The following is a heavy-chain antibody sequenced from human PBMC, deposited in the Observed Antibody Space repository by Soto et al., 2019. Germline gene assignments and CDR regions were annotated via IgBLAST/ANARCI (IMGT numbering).Heavy chain of an antibody. CDR2: ISSSSSTI. V-gene: IGHV3-48*01. D-gene: IGHD5-12*01. Sequence: PSETLSLTCTVSGGSISSSSYYWGWVRQAPGKGLEWVSYISSSSSTIYYADSVKGRFTISRDNAKNSLYLQMNSLRAEDTAVYYCARDKSGYSGYDEFDYWGQGTLVTVSS. J-gene: IGHJ4*02. CDR3: ARDKSGYSGYDEFDY. CDR1: GGSISSSSYY.